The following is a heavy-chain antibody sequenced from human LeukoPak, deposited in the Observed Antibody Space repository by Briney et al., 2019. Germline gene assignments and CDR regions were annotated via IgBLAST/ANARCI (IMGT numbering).Heavy chain of an antibody. J-gene: IGHJ4*02. Sequence: GGSLRLSCAASGFTFSSYGMHWVRQAPGKGLEWVAFIRYDGSNKYYADSVKGRFTISRDNSKNTLYLQMNSLRAEDTAVYYCAKVGPYYDFWSGYFDYWGQGTLVTVSS. CDR1: GFTFSSYG. V-gene: IGHV3-30*02. CDR2: IRYDGSNK. CDR3: AKVGPYYDFWSGYFDY. D-gene: IGHD3-3*01.